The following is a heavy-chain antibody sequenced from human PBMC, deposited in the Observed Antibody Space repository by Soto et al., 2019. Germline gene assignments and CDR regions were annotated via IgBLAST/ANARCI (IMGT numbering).Heavy chain of an antibody. J-gene: IGHJ4*02. Sequence: GASVKVSCKASGYTFTGYYMHWVRQAPGQGLEWMGWINPNSGGTNYAQKFQGRVTMTRDTSISTAYMELSRLRSDDTAVYYCAREEGSVVAAFAYWGQGTLVTVSS. CDR1: GYTFTGYY. CDR3: AREEGSVVAAFAY. CDR2: INPNSGGT. V-gene: IGHV1-2*02. D-gene: IGHD2-15*01.